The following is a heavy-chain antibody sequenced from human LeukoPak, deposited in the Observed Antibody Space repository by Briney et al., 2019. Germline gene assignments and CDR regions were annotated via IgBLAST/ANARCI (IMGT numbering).Heavy chain of an antibody. CDR3: AKDGSPWVVVAAVHWYFDL. J-gene: IGHJ2*01. Sequence: PGGSLRLSCAASGFTFDDYAMHWVRQAPGKGLEWVSGISWNSGSIGYADSVKGRFTISRDNAKNSLYLQMNSLRAEDTALYYCAKDGSPWVVVAAVHWYFDLWGRGTLVTVSS. D-gene: IGHD2-15*01. V-gene: IGHV3-9*01. CDR1: GFTFDDYA. CDR2: ISWNSGSI.